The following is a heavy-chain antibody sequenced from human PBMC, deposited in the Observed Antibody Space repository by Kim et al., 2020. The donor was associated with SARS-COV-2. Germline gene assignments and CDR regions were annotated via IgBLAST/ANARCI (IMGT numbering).Heavy chain of an antibody. J-gene: IGHJ4*02. Sequence: SQTLSLTCTVSGGSISSYSYYWGWIRQPPGKGLEWIGTIYYSGSTYYNPSLKSRVTISVDTSKNQFSLKLSSVTAADTAVYYCARTLSNSWYGGFDYWCQ. V-gene: IGHV4-39*01. CDR1: GGSISSYSYY. D-gene: IGHD6-13*01. CDR3: ARTLSNSWYGGFDY. CDR2: IYYSGST.